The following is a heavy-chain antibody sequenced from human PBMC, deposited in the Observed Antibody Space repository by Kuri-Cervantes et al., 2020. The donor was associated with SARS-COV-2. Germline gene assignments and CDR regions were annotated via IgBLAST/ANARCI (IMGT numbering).Heavy chain of an antibody. J-gene: IGHJ3*02. CDR1: GGSISSYY. D-gene: IGHD3-3*01. CDR3: AKGVDI. V-gene: IGHV3-72*01. CDR2: TRNKANGYST. Sequence: LSLTCTVSGGSISSYYWSWIRQPPGKGLEWVGRTRNKANGYSTEYAASVKGRFSISRDDSKNSLYLQMNSLRAEDTALYYCAKGVDIWGQGTMVTVSS.